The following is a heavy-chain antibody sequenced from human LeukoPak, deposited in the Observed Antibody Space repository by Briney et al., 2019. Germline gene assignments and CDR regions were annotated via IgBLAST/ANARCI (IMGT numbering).Heavy chain of an antibody. CDR2: IRQDGSSI. CDR1: GLTFSDHW. V-gene: IGHV3-7*01. J-gene: IGHJ4*02. Sequence: GGSLKLSCAASGLTFSDHWMSWVRQAPGKGLEWVANIRQDGSSIFYADSVKGRFTISRDNAKNSVFLQMDNLTPDDTAVYYCARAVDLADYWGQGTLVTVSS. CDR3: ARAVDLADY.